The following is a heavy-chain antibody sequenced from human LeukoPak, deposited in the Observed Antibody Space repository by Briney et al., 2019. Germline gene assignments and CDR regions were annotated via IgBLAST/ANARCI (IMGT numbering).Heavy chain of an antibody. D-gene: IGHD1-26*01. Sequence: QSGGSLRLSCAASGFTFSSSGMSWVRQAPGKGLEWVSGISGSGGSTYYADAVKGRFTISRDNSKNTPYLQMNSLRAEDTAVYYCAKDGSGTGERSDYWGQGTLVTVSS. CDR2: ISGSGGST. V-gene: IGHV3-23*01. J-gene: IGHJ4*02. CDR1: GFTFSSSG. CDR3: AKDGSGTGERSDY.